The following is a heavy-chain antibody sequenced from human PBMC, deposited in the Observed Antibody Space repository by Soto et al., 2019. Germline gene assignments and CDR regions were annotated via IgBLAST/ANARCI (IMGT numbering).Heavy chain of an antibody. CDR3: ARGGRGDFWSGYQYYYYGMDV. CDR2: ISAYNGNT. J-gene: IGHJ6*02. Sequence: ASVKVSCKASGYTFTSYCISWVRQAPGQGLEWMGWISAYNGNTNYAQKLQGRVTMTTDTSTSTAYMELRSLRSDDTAVYYCARGGRGDFWSGYQYYYYGMDVWGQGTTVTVS. D-gene: IGHD3-3*01. V-gene: IGHV1-18*04. CDR1: GYTFTSYC.